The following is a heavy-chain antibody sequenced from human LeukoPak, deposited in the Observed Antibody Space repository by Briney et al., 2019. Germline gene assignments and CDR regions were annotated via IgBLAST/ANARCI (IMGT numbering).Heavy chain of an antibody. CDR2: INPKSGAS. J-gene: IGHJ4*02. D-gene: IGHD6-19*01. V-gene: IGHV1-2*02. CDR1: GYTFTGDY. Sequence: ASVKVSCKASGYTFTGDYMHWVRQAPGQGLEWMGWINPKSGASKYAQRFQGRVTMTRDTSISTAYMEVSSLRSDDTAVYFCARDPGRGWSLEYWGQGTLVTVSS. CDR3: ARDPGRGWSLEY.